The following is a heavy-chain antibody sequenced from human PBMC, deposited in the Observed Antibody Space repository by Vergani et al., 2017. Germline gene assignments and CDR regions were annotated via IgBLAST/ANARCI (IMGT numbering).Heavy chain of an antibody. CDR2: IIGSGGST. J-gene: IGHJ3*02. D-gene: IGHD1-1*01. CDR3: AKDGPRGTAFDI. CDR1: GFSFSSYA. V-gene: IGHV3-23*01. Sequence: EVQLLESGGGLVQPGGSLRLFCAASGFSFSSYAMSWVPQAPGKGLEWVSAIIGSGGSTYYADSVKGLFTISRDNSKNTLYLQMNSLRAEDTAVYYCAKDGPRGTAFDIWGQGTMVTVSS.